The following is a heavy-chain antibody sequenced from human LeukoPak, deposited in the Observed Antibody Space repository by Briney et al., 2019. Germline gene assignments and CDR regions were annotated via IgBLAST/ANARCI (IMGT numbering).Heavy chain of an antibody. D-gene: IGHD2-15*01. CDR3: AKNLYCGGGSCYPSALGMDV. V-gene: IGHV3-23*01. CDR2: ISGSGNRT. CDR1: GFTFSSYA. Sequence: GGSLRLSCAASGFTFSSYAMSWVRQAPGKGLEWVSSISGSGNRTYYADSVKGRFTISRDNSKNTLFLQMNSLRAEDTAVYYCAKNLYCGGGSCYPSALGMDVWGQGATVTVSS. J-gene: IGHJ6*02.